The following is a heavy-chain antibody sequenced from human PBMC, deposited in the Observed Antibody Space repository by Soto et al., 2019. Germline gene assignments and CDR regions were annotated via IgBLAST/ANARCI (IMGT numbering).Heavy chain of an antibody. Sequence: PVGSLRLSCAASGFTFISYAMSWVREASGKGLEWVSAITASDGRTYYIDSGKGRFAISRDNSRNTLYLQMNRLRDEDTAVYYCVKQDYDILSDYYAAYYFDSWGQGTLVNVSS. CDR1: GFTFISYA. CDR3: VKQDYDILSDYYAAYYFDS. J-gene: IGHJ4*02. D-gene: IGHD3-9*01. V-gene: IGHV3-23*01. CDR2: ITASDGRT.